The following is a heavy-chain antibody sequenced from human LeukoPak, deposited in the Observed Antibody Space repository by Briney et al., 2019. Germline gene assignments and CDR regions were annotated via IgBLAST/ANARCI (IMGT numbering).Heavy chain of an antibody. CDR3: AKAGQHYYGSGSSNFDY. D-gene: IGHD3-10*01. CDR1: GFSFSTYG. CDR2: FPSDGSNK. V-gene: IGHV3-30*18. J-gene: IGHJ4*02. Sequence: PGRSLRLSCAASGFSFSTYGMHWVRQAPGKGLEWVAVFPSDGSNKYCADSVKGRFTLSRDNSKNTLYLQMNSLRAEDTAVYYCAKAGQHYYGSGSSNFDYWGQGTLVTVSS.